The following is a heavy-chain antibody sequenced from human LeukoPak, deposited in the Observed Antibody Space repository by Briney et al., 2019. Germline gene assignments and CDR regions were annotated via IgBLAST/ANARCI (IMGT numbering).Heavy chain of an antibody. D-gene: IGHD2/OR15-2a*01. CDR3: ARNSLAIGTRDAFDI. J-gene: IGHJ3*02. CDR1: GGSFSGYY. Sequence: SETLSPTCAVYGGSFSGYYWSWIRQPPGKGLEWIGEINHSGSTNYNPSLKSRVTISVDTSKNQFSLKLSSVTAADTAVYYCARNSLAIGTRDAFDIWGQGTMVTVSS. V-gene: IGHV4-34*01. CDR2: INHSGST.